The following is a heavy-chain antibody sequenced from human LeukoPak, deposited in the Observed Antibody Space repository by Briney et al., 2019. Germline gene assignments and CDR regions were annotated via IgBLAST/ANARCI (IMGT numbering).Heavy chain of an antibody. Sequence: PSETLSLTCAVYGGSFSGYYWSWIRQPPGKGLEWIGEINRSGSTNYNPSLKSRVTISVDTSKNQFSLKLSSVTAADTAVYYCARHPPRIVVVPAAPYYYGMDVWGQGTTVTVSS. J-gene: IGHJ6*02. CDR1: GGSFSGYY. CDR2: INRSGST. V-gene: IGHV4-34*01. CDR3: ARHPPRIVVVPAAPYYYGMDV. D-gene: IGHD2-2*01.